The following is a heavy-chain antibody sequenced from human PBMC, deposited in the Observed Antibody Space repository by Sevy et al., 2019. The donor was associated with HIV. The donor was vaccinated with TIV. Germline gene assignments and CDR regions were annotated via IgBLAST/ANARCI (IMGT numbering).Heavy chain of an antibody. CDR1: GFTFSSYW. D-gene: IGHD2-2*01. CDR3: ARKHCSSISCPSHFDY. Sequence: GGSLRLSCAASGFTFSSYWMSWVRQAPGKGLEWVANIKQDGSEKYYVDSVKGRFTISRDNAKNSLYLQMNSLRAEDTAVYYCARKHCSSISCPSHFDYWGQGTLVTVSS. CDR2: IKQDGSEK. V-gene: IGHV3-7*01. J-gene: IGHJ4*02.